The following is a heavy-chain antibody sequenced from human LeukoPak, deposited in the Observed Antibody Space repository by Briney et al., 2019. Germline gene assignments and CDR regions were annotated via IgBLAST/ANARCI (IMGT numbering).Heavy chain of an antibody. CDR2: IWYEGSNK. J-gene: IGHJ4*02. CDR1: GFTFRSYG. D-gene: IGHD3-3*01. V-gene: IGHV3-33*01. CDR3: ARELPPLEKYYFDY. Sequence: PGRSLRLSCAASGFTFRSYGMHWVRQAPGKGLQRVAVIWYEGSNKYYADSVKGRFTISRDNSKNRLSLQMNSLRAEDTAVYYCARELPPLEKYYFDYWGQGTLVTVSS.